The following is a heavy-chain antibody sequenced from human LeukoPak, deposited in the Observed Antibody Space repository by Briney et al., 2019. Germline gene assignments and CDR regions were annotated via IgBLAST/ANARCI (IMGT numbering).Heavy chain of an antibody. Sequence: PSETLSLTCTVSGGSISSYYWTWIRQPPGKGLEWIGYIYYSGSTNYNPSLKSRVTISVDTSKNQFSLKLSSVTAADTAVYYCARWRNSIVATSYFDYWGQGTLVTVSS. D-gene: IGHD5-12*01. J-gene: IGHJ4*02. CDR1: GGSISSYY. CDR3: ARWRNSIVATSYFDY. CDR2: IYYSGST. V-gene: IGHV4-59*08.